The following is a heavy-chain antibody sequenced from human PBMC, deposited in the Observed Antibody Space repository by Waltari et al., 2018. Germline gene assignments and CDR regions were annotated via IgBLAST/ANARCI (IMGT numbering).Heavy chain of an antibody. CDR3: ARQAYSSGWYIDAGMDV. V-gene: IGHV4-34*01. CDR1: GGSFSGYY. CDR2: INHSGST. D-gene: IGHD6-19*01. Sequence: QVQLQQWGAGLLKPSETLSLTCAVYGGSFSGYYWSWIRPPPGKGLEWIGEINHSGSTNYYPSLKSRVTISVDTSKNQFSLKLSSVTAADTAVYYCARQAYSSGWYIDAGMDVWGQGTTVTVSS. J-gene: IGHJ6*02.